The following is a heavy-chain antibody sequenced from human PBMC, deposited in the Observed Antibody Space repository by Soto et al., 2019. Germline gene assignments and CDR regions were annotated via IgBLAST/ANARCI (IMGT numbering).Heavy chain of an antibody. CDR2: IIPIFGTA. Sequence: SVKVSCKASGGTFSSYAISWVRQAPGQGLEWMGGIIPIFGTANYAQKFQGRVTITADESTSTAYMDLSSLSSEDTAVYYCARKDIVVVVAAPGGQEEYDYGMDVWGQGTTVTVSS. J-gene: IGHJ6*01. V-gene: IGHV1-69*13. CDR3: ARKDIVVVVAAPGGQEEYDYGMDV. D-gene: IGHD2-15*01. CDR1: GGTFSSYA.